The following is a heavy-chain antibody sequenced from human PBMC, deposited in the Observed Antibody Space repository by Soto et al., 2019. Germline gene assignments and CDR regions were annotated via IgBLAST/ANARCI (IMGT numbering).Heavy chain of an antibody. CDR3: AKDPRFYGMDV. CDR2: FYFTGST. Sequence: QVRLQESGPGLVKPSETLSLTCTVSGASVSSDSYSWAWIRQPPGKGLEWIGCFYFTGSTKTNPPLQSRVSISVDESKNQMSLKLNSVTAADTAVYYCAKDPRFYGMDVWGQGTTVTVSS. J-gene: IGHJ6*02. CDR1: GASVSSDSYS. V-gene: IGHV4-61*01.